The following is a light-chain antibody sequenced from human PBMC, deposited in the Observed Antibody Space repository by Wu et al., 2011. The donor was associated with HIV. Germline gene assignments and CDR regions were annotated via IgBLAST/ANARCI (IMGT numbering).Light chain of an antibody. V-gene: IGKV3-20*01. Sequence: SCRASQSVSSNLAWYQQKPGQAPRLLIYGASTRTTGIPARFSGSGSGTDFTLTIRRLEPEDFAVYYCQQYGSSPYTFGQGTKLEI. J-gene: IGKJ2*01. CDR3: QQYGSSPYT. CDR1: QSVSSN. CDR2: GAS.